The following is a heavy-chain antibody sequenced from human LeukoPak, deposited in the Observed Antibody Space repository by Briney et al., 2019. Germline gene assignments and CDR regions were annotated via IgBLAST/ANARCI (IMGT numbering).Heavy chain of an antibody. V-gene: IGHV1-2*02. J-gene: IGHJ4*02. CDR1: GYTFTGYY. CDR3: ARGYCTNAVCSLGPTQA. D-gene: IGHD2-8*01. CDR2: INPNSGGT. Sequence: GASVKVSCKASGYTFTGYYMHWVRQAPGQGLEWMGWINPNSGGTNHAQKFQGRVTMTRDTSISTAYMELSRLRSDDTAVYYCARGYCTNAVCSLGPTQAWGQGTLVTVSS.